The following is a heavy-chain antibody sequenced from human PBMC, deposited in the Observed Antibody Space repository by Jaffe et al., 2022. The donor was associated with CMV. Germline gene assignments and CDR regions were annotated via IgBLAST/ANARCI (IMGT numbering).Heavy chain of an antibody. CDR3: ARVRGSYGRGYFDY. CDR2: INHSGST. J-gene: IGHJ4*02. CDR1: GGSFSGYY. Sequence: QVQLQQWGAGLLKPSETLSLTCAVYGGSFSGYYWSWIRQPPGKGLEWIGEINHSGSTNYNPSLKSRVTISVDTSKNQFSLKLSSVTAADTAVYYCARVRGSYGRGYFDYWGQGTLVTVSS. D-gene: IGHD5-18*01. V-gene: IGHV4-34*01.